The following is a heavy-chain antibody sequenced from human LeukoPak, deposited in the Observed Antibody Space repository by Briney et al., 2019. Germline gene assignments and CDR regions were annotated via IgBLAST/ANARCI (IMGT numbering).Heavy chain of an antibody. CDR1: GFTFDDYA. J-gene: IGHJ3*02. D-gene: IGHD3-10*01. CDR3: ARDSRYYYDSRNYDNVAFDM. CDR2: ISGDGGST. Sequence: GGSLRLSCAASGFTFDDYAMHWVRQAPGKGLEWVSLISGDGGSTYYADSVKGRFTISRDNSKTSLYLQMNSLRTEDTALYYCARDSRYYYDSRNYDNVAFDMWGQGTMVTVSS. V-gene: IGHV3-43*02.